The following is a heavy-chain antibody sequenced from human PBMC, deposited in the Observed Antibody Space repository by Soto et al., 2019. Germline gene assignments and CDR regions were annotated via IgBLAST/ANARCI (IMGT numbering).Heavy chain of an antibody. CDR1: GFTFSSYS. V-gene: IGHV3-21*01. Sequence: VGSLRLSCAASGFTFSSYSMNWVRQAPGKGLEWVSSISSSSSYIYYADSVKGRFTISRDNAKNSLYLQMNSPRAEDTAVYYCARVRTLVRLYYFDYWGQGTLVTVSS. D-gene: IGHD3-10*01. CDR2: ISSSSSYI. J-gene: IGHJ4*02. CDR3: ARVRTLVRLYYFDY.